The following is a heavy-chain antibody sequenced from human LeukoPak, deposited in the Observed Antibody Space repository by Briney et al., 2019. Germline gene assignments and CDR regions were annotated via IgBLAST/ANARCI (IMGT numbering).Heavy chain of an antibody. CDR2: ISSSSSYI. V-gene: IGHV3-21*01. Sequence: PGGSLRLSCAASGFTFSSYSMNWVRQAPGKGLEWVSSISSSSSYIYYADSVKGRFTISRDNAKNSLYLQMNSLRAEDTAVYYCARDGPPYDYVWGSYRLDAFDIWGQGTMVTVSS. D-gene: IGHD3-16*02. CDR3: ARDGPPYDYVWGSYRLDAFDI. CDR1: GFTFSSYS. J-gene: IGHJ3*02.